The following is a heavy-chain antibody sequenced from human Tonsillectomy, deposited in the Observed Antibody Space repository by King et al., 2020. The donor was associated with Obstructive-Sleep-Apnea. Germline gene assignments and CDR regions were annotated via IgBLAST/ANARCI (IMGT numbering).Heavy chain of an antibody. CDR1: GFSLSNARMG. CDR3: ARTGYCSGGSCYQLHYYYYGMDV. CDR2: IFSNDEK. V-gene: IGHV2-26*01. D-gene: IGHD2-15*01. J-gene: IGHJ6*02. Sequence: TLKESGPVLVKPTETLTLTCTVSGFSLSNARMGVSWIRQPPGKALEWLAHIFSNDEKSYSTSLKSRLTISKDTSKSQVVLTMTNMDPVDTATNYCARTGYCSGGSCYQLHYYYYGMDVWGQGTTVTVSS.